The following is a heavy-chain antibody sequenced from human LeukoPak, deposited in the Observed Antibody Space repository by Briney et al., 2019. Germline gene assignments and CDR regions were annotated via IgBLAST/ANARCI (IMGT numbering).Heavy chain of an antibody. D-gene: IGHD3-22*01. CDR2: IYTSGST. CDR3: AKDDYYDNSGHQI. J-gene: IGHJ3*02. CDR1: GGSIRSYF. Sequence: SETLSLTCTVSGGSIRSYFWTWIRQPAGKGLEWIGRIYTSGSTNYNPSLKSRVTMSIDTSKNQFSLKLTSVTAADTAMYYCAKDDYYDNSGHQIWGQGTMVTVSS. V-gene: IGHV4-4*07.